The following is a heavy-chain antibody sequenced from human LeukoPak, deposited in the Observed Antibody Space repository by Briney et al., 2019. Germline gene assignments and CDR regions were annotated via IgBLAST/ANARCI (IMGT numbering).Heavy chain of an antibody. Sequence: PSETLSLTCTVSGGSFSSGNYYWSWIRQPAGKGLEWIGRIYSSGSTNYNPSLKSRVTMSVDTSKNQFSLKLSSVTAADTAVYYCARGGGDWGFHQSDYWGQGTLVTVSS. D-gene: IGHD2-21*01. J-gene: IGHJ4*02. V-gene: IGHV4-61*02. CDR3: ARGGGDWGFHQSDY. CDR2: IYSSGST. CDR1: GGSFSSGNYY.